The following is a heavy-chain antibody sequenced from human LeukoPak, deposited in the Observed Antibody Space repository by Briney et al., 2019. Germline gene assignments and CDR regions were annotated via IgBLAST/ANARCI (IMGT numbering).Heavy chain of an antibody. Sequence: PGGSLRLSCAASGFTFSSYAMTWVRQAPGKGLEWVSAISGSGGSTYYADSVKGRFTISRDNSKNTLYLQMNSLRAEDTAVYYCAKWAGYYGSGSYYNWFDPWGQGTLVTVSS. CDR2: ISGSGGST. D-gene: IGHD3-10*01. J-gene: IGHJ5*02. CDR1: GFTFSSYA. V-gene: IGHV3-23*01. CDR3: AKWAGYYGSGSYYNWFDP.